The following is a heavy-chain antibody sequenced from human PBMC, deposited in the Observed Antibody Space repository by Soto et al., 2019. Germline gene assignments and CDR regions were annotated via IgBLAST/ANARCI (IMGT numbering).Heavy chain of an antibody. CDR1: RFTLVSYS. CDR2: ISSSSSTI. Sequence: SLRLSCAASRFTLVSYSMNWVRQAPGKGLEWVSYISSSSSTIYYADSVKGRFTISRDNAKNSLYLQMNSLSDEDTAVYYCARENSSDNRNYVLNDAFDIWGQGTMVTVSS. V-gene: IGHV3-48*02. D-gene: IGHD1-7*01. CDR3: ARENSSDNRNYVLNDAFDI. J-gene: IGHJ3*02.